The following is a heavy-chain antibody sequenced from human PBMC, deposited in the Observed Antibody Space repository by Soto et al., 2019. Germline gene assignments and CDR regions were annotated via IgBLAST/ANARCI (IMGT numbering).Heavy chain of an antibody. CDR3: AREDYVWGSYHPGPFDY. Sequence: SVKVSCKASGGTFSSYTISWVRQAPGQGLEWMGRIIPILGIANYAQKFQGRVTITADKSTSTAYMELSSLRSEDTAVYYCAREDYVWGSYHPGPFDYWGQGTLGTVS. J-gene: IGHJ4*02. CDR2: IIPILGIA. D-gene: IGHD3-16*01. CDR1: GGTFSSYT. V-gene: IGHV1-69*04.